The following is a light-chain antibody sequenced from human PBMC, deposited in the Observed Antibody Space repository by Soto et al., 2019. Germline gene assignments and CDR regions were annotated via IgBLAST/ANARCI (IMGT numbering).Light chain of an antibody. CDR2: GNT. V-gene: IGLV1-40*01. J-gene: IGLJ1*01. CDR3: QSYDSSLSGNYV. CDR1: TSDIGAGFD. Sequence: QSVLTQPPSVSGAPGQRVTISCTGSTSDIGAGFDVHWYQQLPGKAPKLLIYGNTNRPSSVPDRFSGSKSGTSASLAITGLQAEDEADYYCQSYDSSLSGNYVFGTGTKVTVL.